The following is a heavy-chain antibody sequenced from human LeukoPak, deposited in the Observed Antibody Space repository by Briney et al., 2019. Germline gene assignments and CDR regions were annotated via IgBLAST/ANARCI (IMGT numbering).Heavy chain of an antibody. Sequence: GGSLRLSCAASGFTFSSYAMSWVRQAPGKGLEWVSAISGSGGSTSYADSVKGRFTISRDNFKNTLYLQMNSLRAEDTAVYYCATELYSYGDYVFTGYWGQGTLVTVSS. D-gene: IGHD4-17*01. V-gene: IGHV3-23*01. CDR2: ISGSGGST. J-gene: IGHJ4*02. CDR3: ATELYSYGDYVFTGY. CDR1: GFTFSSYA.